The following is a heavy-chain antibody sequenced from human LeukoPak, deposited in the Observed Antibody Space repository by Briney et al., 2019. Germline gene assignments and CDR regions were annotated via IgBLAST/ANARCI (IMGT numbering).Heavy chain of an antibody. CDR1: GFTVSSYS. V-gene: IGHV3-53*01. CDR2: LYSGGTT. D-gene: IGHD1-14*01. CDR3: AREPGTDYRKYYFDY. J-gene: IGHJ4*02. Sequence: GGSLRLSCAASGFTVSSYSMSWVRQAPEMGLEWVSVLYSGGTTYYADSVKGRFTISRDNSKSTLYLQMDSLRAEDTAVYYCAREPGTDYRKYYFDYWGQGTLVTVSP.